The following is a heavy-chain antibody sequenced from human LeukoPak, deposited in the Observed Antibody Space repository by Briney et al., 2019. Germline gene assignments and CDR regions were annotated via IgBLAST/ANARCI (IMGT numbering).Heavy chain of an antibody. V-gene: IGHV4-59*01. CDR1: GCSISTYY. CDR3: AREDPQTTVPEGMDV. J-gene: IGHJ6*02. CDR2: IYYTGTT. D-gene: IGHD4-17*01. Sequence: SETLSLTCSVSGCSISTYYWSWIRQPPGKGLEWIGYIYYTGTTNYNPSLRSRVTISVDTSRNQFSLRLSSVTAADTAVYYCAREDPQTTVPEGMDVWGHGTTVIVSS.